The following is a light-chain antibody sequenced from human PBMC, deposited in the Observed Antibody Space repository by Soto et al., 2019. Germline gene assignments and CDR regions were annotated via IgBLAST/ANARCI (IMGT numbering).Light chain of an antibody. CDR2: DVS. Sequence: QSALTQPASVSGSPGQSITISCTGTSSDVGGYNYVSWYQQHPGKAPKLMIYDVSYRPPGVSNRFSGSKSGNTASLTISGLQAEDEADYYCSSYTSSSTVLFGGGTKLTVL. CDR1: SSDVGGYNY. CDR3: SSYTSSSTVL. V-gene: IGLV2-14*01. J-gene: IGLJ2*01.